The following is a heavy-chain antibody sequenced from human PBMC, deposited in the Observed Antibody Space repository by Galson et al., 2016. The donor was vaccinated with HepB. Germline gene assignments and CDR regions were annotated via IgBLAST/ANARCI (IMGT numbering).Heavy chain of an antibody. D-gene: IGHD4-17*01. J-gene: IGHJ5*02. Sequence: SVKVSCKASGGTFSSYAVSWVRQAPGQGLEWMGRITPILGIANHAQKFQGRVTITADKSTSTAYMELSSLRSEDTAVYYCARGGHLRGWFDPWGQGTLVTVSS. CDR1: GGTFSSYA. CDR2: ITPILGIA. V-gene: IGHV1-69*04. CDR3: ARGGHLRGWFDP.